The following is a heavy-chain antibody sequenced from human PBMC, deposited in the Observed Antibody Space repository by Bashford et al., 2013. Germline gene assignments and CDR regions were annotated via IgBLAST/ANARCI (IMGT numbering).Heavy chain of an antibody. CDR3: ASEKSTEHYDIVTGYRYSYYYGMDV. Sequence: WVRQAPGQRLEWMGGISAANGNTKYSQNFQGRVTITTHTTASTAYMELSSLASEDTAVYYCASEKSTEHYDIVTGYRYSYYYGMDVWGQGTKVTVSS. V-gene: IGHV1-3*01. D-gene: IGHD3-9*01. CDR2: ISAANGNT. J-gene: IGHJ6*02.